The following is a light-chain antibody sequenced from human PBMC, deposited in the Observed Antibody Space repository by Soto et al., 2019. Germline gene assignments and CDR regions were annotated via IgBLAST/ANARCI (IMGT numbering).Light chain of an antibody. V-gene: IGKV1-33*01. Sequence: DIQITHSPSALSASVVDGVTITCQASQDINKNLIWYQQKPGKAPKLLIYDASDLETGVPSRFSGSGSGTGFTFTISSLQPEDFATYYCQQYESLPLTFGQGTRLKI. J-gene: IGKJ5*01. CDR3: QQYESLPLT. CDR2: DAS. CDR1: QDINKN.